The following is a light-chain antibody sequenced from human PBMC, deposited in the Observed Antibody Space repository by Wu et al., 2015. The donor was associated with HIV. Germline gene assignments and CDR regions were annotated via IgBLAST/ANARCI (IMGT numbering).Light chain of an antibody. CDR3: QQYGSSPRT. CDR2: AAS. J-gene: IGKJ1*01. Sequence: EIVLTQSPGTLSLSPGEGATLSCRASLSVSNTDLAWYQQKPGQAPRLLIFAASSRATGIPNRFSGSGSGTDFTLTISRLEAEDFAVYYCQQYGSSPRTFGQGTKVEIK. CDR1: LSVSNTD. V-gene: IGKV3-20*01.